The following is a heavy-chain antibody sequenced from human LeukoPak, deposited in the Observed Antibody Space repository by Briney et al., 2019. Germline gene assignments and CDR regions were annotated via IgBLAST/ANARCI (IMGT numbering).Heavy chain of an antibody. J-gene: IGHJ4*02. D-gene: IGHD6-13*01. CDR3: AQSIAAAGNYFDY. V-gene: IGHV1-69*04. CDR2: IIPILGIA. CDR1: GGTFSSYA. Sequence: SVKVSCKASGGTFSSYAISWVRQAPGQGLEWMGRIIPILGIANYAQKFQGRVTITADKSTSTAYMELSSLRSEDTAVYYCAQSIAAAGNYFDYWGQGTLVTVSS.